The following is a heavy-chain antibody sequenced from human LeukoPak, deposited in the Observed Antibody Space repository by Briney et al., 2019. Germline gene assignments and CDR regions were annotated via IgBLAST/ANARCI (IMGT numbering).Heavy chain of an antibody. D-gene: IGHD1-26*01. V-gene: IGHV4-61*01. CDR2: IYNGVNT. Sequence: SETLSLTCTVSGASVSSASYWSWIRQPPGKGVEWIAHIYNGVNTNYNPSLKSRVTISVDTSKNQFSLRLNSVTAAGTAVYYCARSRAFNSGAFDPWGQGSLVTVSS. CDR3: ARSRAFNSGAFDP. CDR1: GASVSSASY. J-gene: IGHJ5*02.